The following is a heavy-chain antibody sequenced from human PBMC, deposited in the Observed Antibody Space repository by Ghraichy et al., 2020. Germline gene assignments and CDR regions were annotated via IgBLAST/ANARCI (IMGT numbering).Heavy chain of an antibody. D-gene: IGHD6-19*01. CDR1: GYTLTELS. V-gene: IGHV1-24*01. Sequence: ASVKVSCKVSGYTLTELSMHWVRQAPGKGLEWMGGFDPEDGETIYAQKFQGRVTMTEDTSTDTAYMELSSLRSEDTAVYYCATDRPSSSGRAFDIWGQGTMVTVSS. J-gene: IGHJ3*02. CDR3: ATDRPSSSGRAFDI. CDR2: FDPEDGET.